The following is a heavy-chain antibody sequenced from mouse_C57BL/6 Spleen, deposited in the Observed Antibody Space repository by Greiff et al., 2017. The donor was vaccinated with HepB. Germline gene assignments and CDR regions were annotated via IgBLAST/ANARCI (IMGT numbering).Heavy chain of an antibody. V-gene: IGHV1-20*01. D-gene: IGHD2-3*01. J-gene: IGHJ4*01. CDR1: GYSFIGYF. CDR2: INPYNGDT. Sequence: EVQLQQSGPELVKPGDSVKISCKASGYSFIGYFMNWVMQSHGKSLEWIGRINPYNGDTFYNQKFKGKATLTVDKSSSTAHMELRSLTSEDSAVYYCAKGWLLRAMDYWGQGTSVTVSS. CDR3: AKGWLLRAMDY.